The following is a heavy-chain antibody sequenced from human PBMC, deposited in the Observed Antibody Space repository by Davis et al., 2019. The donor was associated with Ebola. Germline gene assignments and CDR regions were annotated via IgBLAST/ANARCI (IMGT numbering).Heavy chain of an antibody. CDR1: GFIFRNYV. Sequence: GGSLRLSCETSGFIFRNYVMSWVRQAPGKGLEWVSTFGTGGDAYYADSVKGRFAISRDNSRGTLYLQMNSLRVEETAIYYCVKDSSNIWFDIWGQGTLVTVSS. CDR2: FGTGGDA. J-gene: IGHJ3*02. D-gene: IGHD2/OR15-2a*01. CDR3: VKDSSNIWFDI. V-gene: IGHV3-23*01.